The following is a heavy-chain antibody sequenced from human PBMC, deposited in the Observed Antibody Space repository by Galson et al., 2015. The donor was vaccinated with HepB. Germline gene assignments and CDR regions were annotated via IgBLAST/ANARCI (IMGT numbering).Heavy chain of an antibody. Sequence: LRLSCAASGSTFNTHAMSWVRQAPGKGLEWVSTISGNGGSTYYADPVKGRFTISRDNSKNTLYLPMNSLGAEDTVIYYWAKGYGPFDCWGQGTLVTVSS. D-gene: IGHD4-17*01. J-gene: IGHJ5*01. CDR3: AKGYGPFDC. V-gene: IGHV3-23*01. CDR1: GSTFNTHA. CDR2: ISGNGGST.